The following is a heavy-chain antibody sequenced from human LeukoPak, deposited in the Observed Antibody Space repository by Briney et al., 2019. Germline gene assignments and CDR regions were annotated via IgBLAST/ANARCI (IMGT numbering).Heavy chain of an antibody. J-gene: IGHJ4*02. V-gene: IGHV4-34*01. CDR2: INHSGST. Sequence: PSETLSLTWAVYGXSFSGYYWSWIRQPPGKGLEWIGEINHSGSTNYNPSLKSRVTISVDTSKNQFSLKLSSVTAADTAVYYCARERRGWPHTKYYFDYWGQGTLVTVSS. CDR1: GXSFSGYY. CDR3: ARERRGWPHTKYYFDY. D-gene: IGHD6-19*01.